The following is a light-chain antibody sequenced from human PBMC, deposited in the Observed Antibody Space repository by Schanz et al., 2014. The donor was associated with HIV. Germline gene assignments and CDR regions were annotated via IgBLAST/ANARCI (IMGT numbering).Light chain of an antibody. CDR1: SSDIGNYNL. CDR3: CSYAGIITLV. V-gene: IGLV2-23*01. CDR2: EGS. J-gene: IGLJ2*01. Sequence: QAALTQPASVSGSPGQSITISCTGTSSDIGNYNLVSWYQQHPGTAPKLIIYEGSKRPSGVSNRFSGSKSGNTASLTISGLQAEDEADYFCCSYAGIITLVFGGGTKLTVL.